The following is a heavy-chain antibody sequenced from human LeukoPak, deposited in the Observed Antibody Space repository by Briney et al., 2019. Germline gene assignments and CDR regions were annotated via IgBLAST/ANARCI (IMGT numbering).Heavy chain of an antibody. J-gene: IGHJ1*01. CDR1: GFSVSYYY. D-gene: IGHD2-2*03. CDR2: LSSGDNT. V-gene: IGHV3-53*01. CDR3: AKDVPIGYCSSTSCYFEH. Sequence: GGSLRLSCAASGFSVSYYYMSWVRQAPGRGLEWVSALSSGDNTHYADSVNGRFTISRDNSKNTLYLQLNSLRAEDTAVYYCAKDVPIGYCSSTSCYFEHWGQGTLVTVSS.